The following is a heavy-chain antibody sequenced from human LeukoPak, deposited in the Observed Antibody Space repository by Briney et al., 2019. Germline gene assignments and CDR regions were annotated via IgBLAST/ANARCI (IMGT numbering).Heavy chain of an antibody. V-gene: IGHV1-18*01. D-gene: IGHD3-16*02. Sequence: ASVKVSCKASGYTFTSYGISWVRQAPGQGLEWMGWISAYNGNTNYAQKLQGRVTMTTDTSTSTAYMELRSLRSDDTAVYYCARVYDYVWGSYRPNFDYWGQGTLVTVSS. CDR2: ISAYNGNT. CDR3: ARVYDYVWGSYRPNFDY. CDR1: GYTFTSYG. J-gene: IGHJ4*02.